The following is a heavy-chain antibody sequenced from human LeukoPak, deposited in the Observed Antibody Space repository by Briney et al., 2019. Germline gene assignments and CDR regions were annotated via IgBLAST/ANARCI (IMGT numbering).Heavy chain of an antibody. Sequence: GGSLRLSCAASGFTFRTQWMTWVGQAPGKGLEWVANIKQDGSDKYYVDSVKGRFTISKDNAKNSLYLQMNSLRVEDTAVYYCARGGSSSSWFWVDWGQGTLVTVSS. D-gene: IGHD6-13*01. V-gene: IGHV3-7*01. CDR3: ARGGSSSSWFWVD. J-gene: IGHJ4*02. CDR2: IKQDGSDK. CDR1: GFTFRTQW.